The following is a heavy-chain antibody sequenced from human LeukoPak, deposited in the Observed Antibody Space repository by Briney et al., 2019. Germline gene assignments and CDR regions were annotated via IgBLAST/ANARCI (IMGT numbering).Heavy chain of an antibody. CDR1: GGSISSGSYY. V-gene: IGHV4-61*02. J-gene: IGHJ6*03. CDR2: IYTSGST. CDR3: ARAPTTPYYYYMDV. Sequence: SQTLSLTCTVFGGSISSGSYYWSWIRQPAGKGLEWIGRIYTSGSTNYNPSLKSRVTISVDTSKNQFSLKLSSVTAADTAVYYCARAPTTPYYYYMDVWGKGTTVTVSS. D-gene: IGHD4-11*01.